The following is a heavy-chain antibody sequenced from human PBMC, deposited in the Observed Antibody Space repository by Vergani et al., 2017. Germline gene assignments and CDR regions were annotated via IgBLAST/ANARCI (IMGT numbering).Heavy chain of an antibody. Sequence: EVQLVESGGGLVQPGGSLRLSCAASGFTFSSYWMSWVRQAPGKGLEWVANIKQDGSEKYYVDSVKGRFTISRDNAKNSLYLQMNSLRAEDTAVYYCARDRNNYYDSSGYSEFDYWGQGTLVTVSS. D-gene: IGHD3-22*01. V-gene: IGHV3-7*01. CDR3: ARDRNNYYDSSGYSEFDY. CDR2: IKQDGSEK. CDR1: GFTFSSYW. J-gene: IGHJ4*02.